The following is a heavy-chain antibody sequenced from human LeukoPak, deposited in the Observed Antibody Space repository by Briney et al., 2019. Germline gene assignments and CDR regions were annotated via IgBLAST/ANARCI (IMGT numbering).Heavy chain of an antibody. CDR2: INYSGST. J-gene: IGHJ5*02. Sequence: SETLSLTCTVSGGSISSGDYYWSWIRQPPGKGLEWIGYINYSGSTYYNPSLKSRVTISVDTSKNQFSLKLSSVTAADTAVYYCARASDWNWFDPWGQGTLVTVSS. D-gene: IGHD2-21*01. CDR3: ARASDWNWFDP. V-gene: IGHV4-30-4*08. CDR1: GGSISSGDYY.